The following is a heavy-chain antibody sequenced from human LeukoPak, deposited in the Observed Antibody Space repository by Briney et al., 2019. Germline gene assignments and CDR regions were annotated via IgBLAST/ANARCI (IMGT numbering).Heavy chain of an antibody. Sequence: GGSLRLSCAASGFTFSSYNMNWVRQAPGKGLEWVSSISSSSSYIYYADSVKGRFTISRDNAKNSLYLQMNSLRAEDTAVYYCARDPGHYDSSGYYYVGYFDYWGQGTLVTVSS. D-gene: IGHD3-22*01. CDR3: ARDPGHYDSSGYYYVGYFDY. V-gene: IGHV3-21*01. J-gene: IGHJ4*02. CDR2: ISSSSSYI. CDR1: GFTFSSYN.